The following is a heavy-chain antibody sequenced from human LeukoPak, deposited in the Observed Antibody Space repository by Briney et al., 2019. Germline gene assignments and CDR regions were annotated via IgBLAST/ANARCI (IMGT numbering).Heavy chain of an antibody. CDR3: ARDLAWGGY. D-gene: IGHD7-27*01. J-gene: IGHJ4*02. V-gene: IGHV3-21*01. Sequence: GGSLRLSCAASGFTFSDHYMDWVRQAPGKGLEWVSSITSSSSSMYSADSVKGRLTISRDNAKNSLYLQMNSLRAEDTAVYYCARDLAWGGYWGQGTLVTVSS. CDR2: ITSSSSSM. CDR1: GFTFSDHY.